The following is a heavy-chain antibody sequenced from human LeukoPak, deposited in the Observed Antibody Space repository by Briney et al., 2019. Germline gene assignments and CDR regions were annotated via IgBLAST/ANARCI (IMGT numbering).Heavy chain of an antibody. Sequence: GGSLRLSCAASGFTFSSNYMSWVRQAPGKGLEWVSVIYSGGSTYYADSVKGRFTISRDNSKNTLYLQMNSLRAEDTAVYYCAKDRGSIAAGGSDYWGQGTLVTVSS. CDR2: IYSGGST. V-gene: IGHV3-53*01. CDR3: AKDRGSIAAGGSDY. D-gene: IGHD6-13*01. J-gene: IGHJ4*02. CDR1: GFTFSSNY.